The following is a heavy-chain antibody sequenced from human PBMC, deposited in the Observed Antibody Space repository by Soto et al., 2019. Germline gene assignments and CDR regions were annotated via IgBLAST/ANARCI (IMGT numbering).Heavy chain of an antibody. CDR1: GYTFTSYG. Sequence: GASVKVSCKASGYTFTSYGISWVRQAPGQGLEWMGWISTYNGNTNYAQKLQGRVTMTTDTSTSTAYMELRSLRSDDTAVYYCARDGPRNVLLWFGESKYYYGMDVWGQGTTVTVSS. J-gene: IGHJ6*02. CDR2: ISTYNGNT. CDR3: ARDGPRNVLLWFGESKYYYGMDV. D-gene: IGHD3-10*01. V-gene: IGHV1-18*04.